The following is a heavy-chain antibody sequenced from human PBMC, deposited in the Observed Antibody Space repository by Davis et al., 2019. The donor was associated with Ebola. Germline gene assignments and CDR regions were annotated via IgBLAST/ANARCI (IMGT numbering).Heavy chain of an antibody. V-gene: IGHV4-59*12. CDR3: ARGKKRYYDFWSGTMDV. D-gene: IGHD3-3*01. CDR1: GGSISSYY. Sequence: SETLSLTCTVSGGSISSYYWSWIRQPPGKGLEWIGYISYSGSTNYNPSLKSRVTISVDTSKNQFSLKLSSVTAADTAVYYCARGKKRYYDFWSGTMDVWGQGTTVTVSS. J-gene: IGHJ6*02. CDR2: ISYSGST.